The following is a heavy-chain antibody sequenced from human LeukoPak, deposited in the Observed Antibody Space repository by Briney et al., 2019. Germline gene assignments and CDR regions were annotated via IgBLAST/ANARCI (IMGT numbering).Heavy chain of an antibody. CDR3: ARVRGVTNNWFAP. CDR2: IRNKANSYTT. V-gene: IGHV3-72*01. Sequence: GGSLRLSCAASGFTFNDHYMDWVRQAPVKGLEWVGRIRNKANSYTTEYAASVKGRFTISRDDSKNSLYLQMNSLKTEDTAVYYCARVRGVTNNWFAPWGQGTLVTVSS. CDR1: GFTFNDHY. J-gene: IGHJ5*02. D-gene: IGHD3-10*01.